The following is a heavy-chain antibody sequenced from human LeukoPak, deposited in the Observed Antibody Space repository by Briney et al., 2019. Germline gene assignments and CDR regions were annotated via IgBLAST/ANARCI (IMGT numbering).Heavy chain of an antibody. CDR3: AKAAPSYKYDSSGYGEFDY. CDR2: IRWNSGSI. Sequence: GRSLRLSCAASGFTFDDYAMHWVRQAPGKGLEWVSGIRWNSGSIGYADSVKGRFTISRDNAKNSLYLQMNSLRAEDTALYYCAKAAPSYKYDSSGYGEFDYWGQGTLVTVSS. CDR1: GFTFDDYA. D-gene: IGHD3-22*01. V-gene: IGHV3-9*01. J-gene: IGHJ4*02.